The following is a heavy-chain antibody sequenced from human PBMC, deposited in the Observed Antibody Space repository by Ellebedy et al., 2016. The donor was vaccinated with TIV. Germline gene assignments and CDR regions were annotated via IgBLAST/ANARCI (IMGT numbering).Heavy chain of an antibody. V-gene: IGHV1-46*01. J-gene: IGHJ4*02. Sequence: AASVKVSCKASGFTFTSYYIHWVRQAPGQGLEWMGRVNPGGGRTKFAPNFQGRLTMTRDTSTSEVYMEVRSLRSDDTAVFYCARDPAPNCSTTSCSDAYWGQGTLVTVSS. CDR2: VNPGGGRT. D-gene: IGHD2-2*01. CDR1: GFTFTSYY. CDR3: ARDPAPNCSTTSCSDAY.